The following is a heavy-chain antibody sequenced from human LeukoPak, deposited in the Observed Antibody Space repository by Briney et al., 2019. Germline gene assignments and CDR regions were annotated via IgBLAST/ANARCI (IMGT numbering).Heavy chain of an antibody. CDR1: GFTFSSYS. J-gene: IGHJ4*02. CDR2: ISSSSSYI. Sequence: VGSLRLSCGASGFTFSSYSMNWVRQAPGKGLEWVSSISSSSSYIYYADSVKGRFTLSRDNSKNTLYLQMNSLRAEDTAVYYCAKEGAYYDSSGYPYYFDYWGQGTLVTVSS. D-gene: IGHD3-22*01. CDR3: AKEGAYYDSSGYPYYFDY. V-gene: IGHV3-21*04.